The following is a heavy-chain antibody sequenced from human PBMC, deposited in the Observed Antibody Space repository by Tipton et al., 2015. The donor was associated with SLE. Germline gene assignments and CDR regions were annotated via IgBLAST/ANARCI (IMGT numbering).Heavy chain of an antibody. D-gene: IGHD1-1*01. Sequence: TLSLTCSVSGGYISSSGYYWGWVRQPPGKGLEWIGSIDHRGTTYYNYDPSLISRVTISADTSKNHFFLKLSSVTAADTAVYFCARDKSNWDIDYWGQGTLVTVSS. CDR1: GGYISSSGYY. CDR3: ARDKSNWDIDY. J-gene: IGHJ4*02. CDR2: IDHRGTT. V-gene: IGHV4-39*07.